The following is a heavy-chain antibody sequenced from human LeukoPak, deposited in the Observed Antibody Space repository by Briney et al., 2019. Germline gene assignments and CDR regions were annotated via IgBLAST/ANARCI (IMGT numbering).Heavy chain of an antibody. CDR3: TPSYSSGWKSPFDY. CDR1: GFTFSNAW. Sequence: GVSLRLSCAASGFTFSNAWMSWVRQAPGKGLEWVGRIKSKTDGGTTDYAAPVKGRFTISRDDSKNTLYLQMNSLKTEDTAVYYCTPSYSSGWKSPFDYWGQGTLVTVSS. V-gene: IGHV3-15*01. D-gene: IGHD6-19*01. CDR2: IKSKTDGGTT. J-gene: IGHJ4*02.